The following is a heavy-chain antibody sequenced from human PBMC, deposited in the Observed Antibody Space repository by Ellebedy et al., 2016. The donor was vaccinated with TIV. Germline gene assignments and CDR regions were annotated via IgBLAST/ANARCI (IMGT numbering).Heavy chain of an antibody. D-gene: IGHD2-15*01. Sequence: MPSETLSLTCTVSGGSISSYYWSWIRQPPGKGLEWIGYIYYSGSTNYNPSLKSRVTISVGTSKNQFSLKLTSVTAADTAVYYCARVVWQLPVSYAFDIWGQGTMVTVSS. J-gene: IGHJ3*02. CDR2: IYYSGST. CDR3: ARVVWQLPVSYAFDI. CDR1: GGSISSYY. V-gene: IGHV4-59*01.